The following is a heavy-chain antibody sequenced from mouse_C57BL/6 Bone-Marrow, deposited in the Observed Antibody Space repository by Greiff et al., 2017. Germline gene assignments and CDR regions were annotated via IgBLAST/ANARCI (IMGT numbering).Heavy chain of an antibody. J-gene: IGHJ3*01. CDR2: INPSSGYT. Sequence: QVQLQQSGAELAKPGASVKLSCKASGYTFTSYWLHWVKQRPGQGLEWIGYINPSSGYTKYNQKFKDKATLTADKSSSTAYMQLSSLTYEDSAVYDCARKLTGTEGGYACWGQGTLVTVSA. D-gene: IGHD4-1*01. CDR3: ARKLTGTEGGYAC. V-gene: IGHV1-7*01. CDR1: GYTFTSYW.